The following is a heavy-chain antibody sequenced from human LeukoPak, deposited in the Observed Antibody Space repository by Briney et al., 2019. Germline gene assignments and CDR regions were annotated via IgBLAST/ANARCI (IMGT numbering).Heavy chain of an antibody. CDR2: IYSAGNT. V-gene: IGHV3-53*04. CDR1: GFTFSSNY. CDR3: ARGGTPGYSSGRIDY. Sequence: GGSLRLSCVASGFTFSSNYMSWVRQAPGKGLEWVAVIYSAGNTYYADSVKGRFTIPRHNSENTLYLHMNSLRVEDTAVYFCARGGTPGYSSGRIDYWGQGTLVTVSS. D-gene: IGHD6-19*01. J-gene: IGHJ4*02.